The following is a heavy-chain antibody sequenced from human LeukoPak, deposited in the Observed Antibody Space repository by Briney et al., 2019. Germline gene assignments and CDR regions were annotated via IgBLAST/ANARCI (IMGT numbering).Heavy chain of an antibody. V-gene: IGHV4-4*07. CDR3: ARPTAGGYFDY. CDR1: SGSISNYW. CDR2: IYRSGTT. Sequence: SETLSLACTVSSGSISNYWWSWIRQPAGKGLEWIGRIYRSGTTNYNPSLKSRVTMSVDMSKNQFSLKLSSVTAADTAVYYCARPTAGGYFDYWGQGTLVTVSS. J-gene: IGHJ4*02. D-gene: IGHD6-13*01.